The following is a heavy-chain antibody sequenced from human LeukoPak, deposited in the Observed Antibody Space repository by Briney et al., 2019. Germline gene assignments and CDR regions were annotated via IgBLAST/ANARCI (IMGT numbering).Heavy chain of an antibody. V-gene: IGHV4-4*07. D-gene: IGHD6-6*01. CDR1: GGSISSYY. J-gene: IGHJ4*02. CDR2: IHTSGST. Sequence: SETLSLTCTVSGGSISSYYWSWIRQPAGKGLEWIGRIHTSGSTDYNPSLKSRVTISVDTSKNQFSLKLRSVTAADTAVYYCAREGSMTARPFVSIDYWDQGTLVTVSS. CDR3: AREGSMTARPFVSIDY.